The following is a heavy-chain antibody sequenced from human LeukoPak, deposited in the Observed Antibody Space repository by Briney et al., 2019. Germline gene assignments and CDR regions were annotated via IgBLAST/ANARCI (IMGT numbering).Heavy chain of an antibody. CDR1: GFTFCDYL. D-gene: IGHD7-27*01. Sequence: GGSLRLSCAASGFTFCDYLMTWIREAPGEGLEWGSYISVSGSTIYYTDSVKGRFTISRDNAKNSLYLQMNSLRAEDTAVYYCARDLSGGAGWYFAYWGQGTLVTVSS. CDR3: ARDLSGGAGWYFAY. J-gene: IGHJ4*02. V-gene: IGHV3-11*01. CDR2: ISVSGSTI.